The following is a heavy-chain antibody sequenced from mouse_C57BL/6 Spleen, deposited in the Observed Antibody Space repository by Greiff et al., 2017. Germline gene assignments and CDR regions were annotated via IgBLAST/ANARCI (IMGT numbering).Heavy chain of an antibody. Sequence: VQLQQPGAELVKPGASVKLSCKASGYTFTSYWMHWVKQRPGQGLEWIGMIHPNSGSTNYNEKFKSKATLTVDKSSSTAYMQLSSLTSADSAVYYCARGCIYYGSSCGYFDVWGTGTTVTVSS. D-gene: IGHD1-1*01. CDR1: GYTFTSYW. CDR3: ARGCIYYGSSCGYFDV. CDR2: IHPNSGST. V-gene: IGHV1-64*01. J-gene: IGHJ1*03.